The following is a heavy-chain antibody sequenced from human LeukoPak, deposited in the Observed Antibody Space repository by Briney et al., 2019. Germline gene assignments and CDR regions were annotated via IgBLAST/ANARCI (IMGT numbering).Heavy chain of an antibody. CDR2: IKQDGSEK. J-gene: IGHJ4*02. V-gene: IGHV3-7*01. CDR3: ARRAGDYYDSSGYYFFDY. Sequence: PGRSLRLSCAASGFTFSSYWMSWVRQAPGKGLEWVANIKQDGSEKYYVDSVKGRFTISRDNAKNSLYLQMNSLRAEDTAVYYCARRAGDYYDSSGYYFFDYWGQGTLVTVSS. CDR1: GFTFSSYW. D-gene: IGHD3-22*01.